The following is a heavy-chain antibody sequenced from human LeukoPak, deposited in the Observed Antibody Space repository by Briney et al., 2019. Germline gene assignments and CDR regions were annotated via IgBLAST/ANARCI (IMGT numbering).Heavy chain of an antibody. D-gene: IGHD2-15*01. Sequence: SVTVSCKASGGTFSSYAISWVRQAPGQGLEWMGGIIPIFGTANYAQKFQGRVTITADESTSTAYMELSSLRSEDTAVYYCARDIVVVAATHSNWFDPWGQGTLVTVSS. V-gene: IGHV1-69*13. CDR3: ARDIVVVAATHSNWFDP. J-gene: IGHJ5*02. CDR1: GGTFSSYA. CDR2: IIPIFGTA.